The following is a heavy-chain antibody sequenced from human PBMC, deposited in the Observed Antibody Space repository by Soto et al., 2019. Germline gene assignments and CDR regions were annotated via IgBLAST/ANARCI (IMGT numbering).Heavy chain of an antibody. CDR2: IRSKAYGGTT. J-gene: IGHJ5*02. V-gene: IGHV3-49*04. CDR3: TRGHPPKEHCSSTSCYPLSWFDP. Sequence: GGSLRLSCTASGFTFGDYAMSWVRQAPGKGLEWVGFIRSKAYGGTTEYAASVKGRFTISRDDSKSIAYLQMNSLKTEDTAVYYCTRGHPPKEHCSSTSCYPLSWFDPWGQGTLVTVSS. D-gene: IGHD2-2*01. CDR1: GFTFGDYA.